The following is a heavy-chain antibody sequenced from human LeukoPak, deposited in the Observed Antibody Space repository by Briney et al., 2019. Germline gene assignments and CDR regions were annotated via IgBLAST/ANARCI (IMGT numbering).Heavy chain of an antibody. V-gene: IGHV1-3*01. D-gene: IGHD2-15*01. Sequence: PGASVTVSCKASGYTFTSYAMHWVRQAPGQRLEWMGGINAGNGNTKYSRKFQGRVTITRDTSASTAYMELSSLRSEDTAVYYCARSPDIVVVVAAWGWFDPWGQGTLVTVSS. CDR2: INAGNGNT. J-gene: IGHJ5*02. CDR3: ARSPDIVVVVAAWGWFDP. CDR1: GYTFTSYA.